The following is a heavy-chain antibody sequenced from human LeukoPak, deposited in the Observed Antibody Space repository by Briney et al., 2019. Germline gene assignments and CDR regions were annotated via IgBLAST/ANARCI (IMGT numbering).Heavy chain of an antibody. CDR3: ARVNTPDFWSGPFDY. J-gene: IGHJ4*02. CDR1: GYTFTSYY. V-gene: IGHV1-46*01. CDR2: INPSGGST. D-gene: IGHD3-3*01. Sequence: ASVKVSCKASGYTFTSYYMHWVRQAPGQGLEWMGIINPSGGSTSYAQKFQGRVTMTRDTSTSTVYMELSSLRSEDTAVYYCARVNTPDFWSGPFDYWGQGTLVTVSS.